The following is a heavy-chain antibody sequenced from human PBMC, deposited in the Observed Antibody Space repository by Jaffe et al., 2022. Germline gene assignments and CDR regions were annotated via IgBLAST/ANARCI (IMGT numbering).Heavy chain of an antibody. CDR3: ARGPLKPRDSEYFKY. J-gene: IGHJ4*02. CDR2: ISSSGSTI. V-gene: IGHV3-48*03. Sequence: EVQLVESGGGLVQPGGSLRLSCAASGFTFSSYEMNWVRQAPGKGLEWVSYISSSGSTIYYADSVKGRFTISRDNAKNSLYLQMNSLRAEDTAVYYCARGPLKPRDSEYFKYWGQGTLVTVSS. D-gene: IGHD2-2*01. CDR1: GFTFSSYE.